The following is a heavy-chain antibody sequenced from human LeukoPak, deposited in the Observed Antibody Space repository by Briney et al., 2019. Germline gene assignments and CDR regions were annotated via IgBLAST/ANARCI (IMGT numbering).Heavy chain of an antibody. D-gene: IGHD3-10*01. CDR3: ARSITMGDDYYYYGMDV. V-gene: IGHV4-59*01. J-gene: IGHJ6*02. Sequence: SETLSLTCSVSGGSMNSYYWSWIRQPPGKGLEWLGYIYYSGSSNYNPSLMSRVTISVDTSKNQFSLKLSSVTAADMAVYYCARSITMGDDYYYYGMDVWGQGTTVTVSS. CDR1: GGSMNSYY. CDR2: IYYSGSS.